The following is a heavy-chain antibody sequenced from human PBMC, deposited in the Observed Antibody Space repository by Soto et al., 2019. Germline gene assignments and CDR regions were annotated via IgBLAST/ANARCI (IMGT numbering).Heavy chain of an antibody. Sequence: GGSLRLSCGASGFTFISYAMHWVRQAPGKGLEWVAVISYDGSNKYYADSVKGRFTISRDNSKNTLYLQMNSLRAEDTAVYYCARDRGQQLWINWFDPWGQGTLVTVSS. J-gene: IGHJ5*02. CDR2: ISYDGSNK. CDR3: ARDRGQQLWINWFDP. D-gene: IGHD6-13*01. CDR1: GFTFISYA. V-gene: IGHV3-30-3*01.